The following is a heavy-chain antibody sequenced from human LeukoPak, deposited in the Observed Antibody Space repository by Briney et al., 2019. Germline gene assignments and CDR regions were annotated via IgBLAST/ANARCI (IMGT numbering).Heavy chain of an antibody. Sequence: GGSLRLSCAASGFTFSSYAMSWVRQAPGKGLGWVSHISATGGTTYYADSVKGRFTISRDNSKNTLYLQMNSLRVEDTAVYYCAKDPRGFPAIDYWGQGTLVTVSS. J-gene: IGHJ4*02. D-gene: IGHD3-22*01. CDR1: GFTFSSYA. CDR3: AKDPRGFPAIDY. V-gene: IGHV3-23*01. CDR2: ISATGGTT.